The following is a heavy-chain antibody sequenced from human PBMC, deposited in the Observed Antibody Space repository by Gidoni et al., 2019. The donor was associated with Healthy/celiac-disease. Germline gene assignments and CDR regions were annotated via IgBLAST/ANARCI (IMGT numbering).Heavy chain of an antibody. V-gene: IGHV3-48*02. CDR2: ISSSSSTI. D-gene: IGHD3-3*01. CDR1: GFTFSSYS. CDR3: ARDWAPTIFGVGPYGY. J-gene: IGHJ4*02. Sequence: EVQLVESGGGLVQPGGSLRLSCAASGFTFSSYSMNWVRQAPGKGLEWVSYISSSSSTIYYADSVKGRFTISRDNAKNSLYLQMNSLRDEDTAVYYCARDWAPTIFGVGPYGYWGQGTLVTVSS.